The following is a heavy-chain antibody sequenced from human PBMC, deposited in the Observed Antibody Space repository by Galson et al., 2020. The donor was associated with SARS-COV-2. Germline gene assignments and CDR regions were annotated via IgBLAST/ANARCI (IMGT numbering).Heavy chain of an antibody. CDR1: GYTLTELS. CDR3: ATVAPFCFGGHYRCYVDV. J-gene: IGHJ6*03. D-gene: IGHD3-16*01. Sequence: ASVKVSCKASGYTLTELSIHWVRQAPGKGLEWMGGFDPEDGEIIYAQKFQDRVTMTEDTSTDTAYMELSSLRSDDTAVYYWATVAPFCFGGHYRCYVDVWGTGTTVTVS. CDR2: FDPEDGEI. V-gene: IGHV1-24*01.